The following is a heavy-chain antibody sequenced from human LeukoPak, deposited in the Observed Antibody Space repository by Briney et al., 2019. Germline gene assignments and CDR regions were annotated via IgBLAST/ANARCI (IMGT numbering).Heavy chain of an antibody. CDR3: AKRSGWSSAYDR. V-gene: IGHV5-51*01. CDR1: GFSFATDW. J-gene: IGHJ4*02. Sequence: GESLKISCKGSGFSFATDWIGWVRRMPGKGLEWMGIIYPDDSGARYSPSFQGQVTMSVDKSINTAYLQWNSLKASDTAMYYCAKRSGWSSAYDRWGQGTLVTVSS. D-gene: IGHD5-12*01. CDR2: IYPDDSGA.